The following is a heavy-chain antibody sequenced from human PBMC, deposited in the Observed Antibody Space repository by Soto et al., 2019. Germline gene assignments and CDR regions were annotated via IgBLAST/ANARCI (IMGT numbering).Heavy chain of an antibody. D-gene: IGHD3-9*01. Sequence: QLQLQESGPGLVKPSETLSLTCSVSGDSINSDNYYWGWIRRPPGTGLEWIGSIYYRGNTYYNPALKTRVTISLDKSKSQFSLKLNSVTAADSAVYFCARLEGLATISYYFDYWGQGTLVTVSS. CDR1: GDSINSDNYY. V-gene: IGHV4-39*01. CDR2: IYYRGNT. J-gene: IGHJ4*02. CDR3: ARLEGLATISYYFDY.